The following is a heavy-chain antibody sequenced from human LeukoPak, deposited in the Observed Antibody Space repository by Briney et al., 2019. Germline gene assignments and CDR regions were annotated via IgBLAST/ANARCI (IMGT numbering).Heavy chain of an antibody. Sequence: GGSLRLSCAASGFTFSSYGMHWVRQAPGKGLEWVAVISYDGSNKYYADSVKGRFTISRDNSKNTLYLQMNSLRAEDTAVYYCAKDLARSSSSVGIFDYWGQGTLVTVSS. CDR1: GFTFSSYG. V-gene: IGHV3-30*18. J-gene: IGHJ4*02. D-gene: IGHD6-6*01. CDR3: AKDLARSSSSVGIFDY. CDR2: ISYDGSNK.